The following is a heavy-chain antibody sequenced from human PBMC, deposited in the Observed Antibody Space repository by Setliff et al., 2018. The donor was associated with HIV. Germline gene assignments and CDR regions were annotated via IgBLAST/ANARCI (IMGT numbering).Heavy chain of an antibody. D-gene: IGHD3-16*02. CDR3: ARGGYDYVWGSYRYPYYYYYMDV. CDR2: IYYSGST. J-gene: IGHJ6*03. Sequence: SETLSLTCTVSGGSISSYYWSWTRQPPGKGLEWIGYIYYSGSTNYNPSLKSRVTISVDRSKNQFSLKLSSVTAADTAVYYCARGGYDYVWGSYRYPYYYYYMDVWGKGTTVTVSS. V-gene: IGHV4-59*01. CDR1: GGSISSYY.